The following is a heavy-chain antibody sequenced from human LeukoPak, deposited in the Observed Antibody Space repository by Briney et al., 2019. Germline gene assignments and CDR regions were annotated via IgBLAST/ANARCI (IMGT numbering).Heavy chain of an antibody. J-gene: IGHJ4*02. CDR3: ASRTGSYYPFDS. Sequence: GESLKISCKGSGYSFSNYYIDWVRQMPGKGLEWMGVMYSGGSDIRYSPSFQGQVTISADKSIDTAYQQWSSLKASDSAMYYCASRTGSYYPFDSWGQGTLVTVSS. D-gene: IGHD1-26*01. V-gene: IGHV5-51*01. CDR1: GYSFSNYY. CDR2: MYSGGSDI.